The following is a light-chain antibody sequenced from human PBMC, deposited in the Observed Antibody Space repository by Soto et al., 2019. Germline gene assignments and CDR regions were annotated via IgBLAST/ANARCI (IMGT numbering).Light chain of an antibody. Sequence: QSVLTQPPSASGTPGQRLTISCSGSSSNIGSTFVDWYQQLPGSAPKLLIYRNNQRPSGVPDRFSGSKSGTSASLAISGLRSEDEADYYCAAWDDSLSGVLFAGGTKLTVL. CDR1: SSNIGSTF. CDR3: AAWDDSLSGVL. CDR2: RNN. J-gene: IGLJ2*01. V-gene: IGLV1-47*01.